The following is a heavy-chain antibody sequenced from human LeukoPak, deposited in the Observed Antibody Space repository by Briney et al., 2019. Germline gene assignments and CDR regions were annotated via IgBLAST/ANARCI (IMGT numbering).Heavy chain of an antibody. D-gene: IGHD2-2*01. CDR1: GFTFSNYA. J-gene: IGHJ4*02. CDR2: ISDSGGST. CDR3: ARAPLHLAMYHYFDY. V-gene: IGHV3-23*01. Sequence: GGSLRLSCAASGFTFSNYAMSWVRQAPGKGLERVSSISDSGGSTYYADSVKGWFIISRDNSKNTLYLQMNSLRAEDTAVYYCARAPLHLAMYHYFDYWGQGTLVTVSS.